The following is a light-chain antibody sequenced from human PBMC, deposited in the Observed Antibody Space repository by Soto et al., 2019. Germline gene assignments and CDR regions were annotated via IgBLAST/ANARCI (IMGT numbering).Light chain of an antibody. J-gene: IGLJ3*02. V-gene: IGLV1-40*01. CDR3: QSHDSSLNSWV. CDR1: SSNIGAGYD. CDR2: GNT. Sequence: QSVLTQPPSMSGAPGQRVTISCTGSSSNIGAGYDVHWYQLLPGTAPKLLIYGNTNRPSGVPDRFSGSKSGTSAPLAITGLRAEDEADYYCQSHDSSLNSWVFGGGTKLTVL.